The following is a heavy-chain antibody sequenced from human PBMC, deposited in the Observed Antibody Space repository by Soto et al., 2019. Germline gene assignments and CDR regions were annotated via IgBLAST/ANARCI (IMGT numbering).Heavy chain of an antibody. J-gene: IGHJ4*02. Sequence: ASVKVSCKASGYTFTSYGISWVRQAPGQGLEWMGWISAYNGNTNYAQKLQGRVTMTTDTSTSTAYMELRSLRSDATAVYYCARETYYDSSGSNFDYWGKGSLVTVSS. CDR2: ISAYNGNT. D-gene: IGHD3-22*01. V-gene: IGHV1-18*01. CDR3: ARETYYDSSGSNFDY. CDR1: GYTFTSYG.